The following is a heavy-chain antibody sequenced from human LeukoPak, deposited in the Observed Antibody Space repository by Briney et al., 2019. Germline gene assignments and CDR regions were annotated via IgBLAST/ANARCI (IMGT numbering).Heavy chain of an antibody. CDR2: LSYDGSNK. J-gene: IGHJ3*02. D-gene: IGHD1-26*01. V-gene: IGHV3-30*04. Sequence: PGGSLRLSCAASGFTFSSYAMPWVRQAPGKGLEWVQVLSYDGSNKYYADSVKGRFTISRDNSKNTLYLQMNSLRAEDTAVYYCARDKGVGATAGRTFDIWSQGTMVTVSS. CDR1: GFTFSSYA. CDR3: ARDKGVGATAGRTFDI.